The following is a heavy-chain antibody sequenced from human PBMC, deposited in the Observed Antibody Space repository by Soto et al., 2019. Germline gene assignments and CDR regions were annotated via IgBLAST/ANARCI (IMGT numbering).Heavy chain of an antibody. Sequence: QLQLQESGSGLVKPSQTLSLTCAVSGGSISSGGYSWSWIRQPPGKGLEWIGYIYHSGSTYYNPSLKCRVTISVDRSKNQFSLKLSSVTAADTAVYYCARSSNSGSFGFGYWGQGTLVTVSS. D-gene: IGHD4-4*01. CDR1: GGSISSGGYS. CDR2: IYHSGST. V-gene: IGHV4-30-2*01. CDR3: ARSSNSGSFGFGY. J-gene: IGHJ4*02.